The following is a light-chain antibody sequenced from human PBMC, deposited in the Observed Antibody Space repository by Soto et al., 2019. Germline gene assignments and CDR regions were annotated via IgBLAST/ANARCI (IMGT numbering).Light chain of an antibody. CDR1: QNVRSNY. Sequence: EIVLTQSPGTLSLSPGERVTLSCRASQNVRSNYLAWYQQKPGQAPRRLIYGASTRASGIPERFSGSGSGTGFTLTVSRLEPEEFAVYYCQDYGSSEWTFGQGTKVVIK. J-gene: IGKJ1*01. CDR2: GAS. V-gene: IGKV3-20*01. CDR3: QDYGSSEWT.